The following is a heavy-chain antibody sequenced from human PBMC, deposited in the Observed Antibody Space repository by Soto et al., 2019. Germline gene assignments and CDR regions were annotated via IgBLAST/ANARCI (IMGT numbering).Heavy chain of an antibody. V-gene: IGHV3-30*18. CDR3: AKAHDSSGYYYGYFDY. J-gene: IGHJ4*02. Sequence: LRLSCAASGFTFSSYGMHWVRQAPGKGLEWVAVISYDGSNKYYADSVKGRFTISRDNSKNTLYLQMNSLRAEDTAVYYCAKAHDSSGYYYGYFDYWGQGTLVTVSS. CDR1: GFTFSSYG. D-gene: IGHD3-22*01. CDR2: ISYDGSNK.